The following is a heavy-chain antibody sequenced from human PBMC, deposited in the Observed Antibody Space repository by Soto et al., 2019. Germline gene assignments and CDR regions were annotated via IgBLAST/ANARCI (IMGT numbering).Heavy chain of an antibody. Sequence: QITLKQSGPTLVKPTQTLTLTGSFSGVSVSTSGGGVGWIRQPPGKALEWIALIYWDDDERYSPSLQSRLTITKDTSKNQVVLRMTNMDTVDTARYYCEHKIGLNHWFDPWGQGTLVTVSS. CDR1: GVSVSTSGGG. V-gene: IGHV2-5*02. CDR3: EHKIGLNHWFDP. J-gene: IGHJ5*02. D-gene: IGHD3-16*01. CDR2: IYWDDDE.